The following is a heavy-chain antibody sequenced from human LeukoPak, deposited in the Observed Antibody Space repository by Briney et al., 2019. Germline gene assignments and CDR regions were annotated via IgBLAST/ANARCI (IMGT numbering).Heavy chain of an antibody. V-gene: IGHV4-59*01. CDR3: ARGGYGTSNYYYYYMDV. CDR2: IYYSGST. D-gene: IGHD5-18*01. CDR1: GGSISSYY. J-gene: IGHJ6*03. Sequence: SETLSLTCTVSGGSISSYYWSWIRQPPGKGLEWIGYIYYSGSTNYNPSLKSRVTISVDTSKNQFSLKLSSVTAADTAVYYCARGGYGTSNYYYYYMDVWGKGTTVTVSS.